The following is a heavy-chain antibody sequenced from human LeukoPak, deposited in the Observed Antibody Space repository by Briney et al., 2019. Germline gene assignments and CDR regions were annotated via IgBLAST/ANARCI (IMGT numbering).Heavy chain of an antibody. CDR1: GGSISSYS. V-gene: IGHV4-4*07. CDR2: IYTSGST. CDR3: ARDMPRIEATEVWFDP. J-gene: IGHJ5*02. Sequence: SETLSLTCTVSGGSISSYSWSWIRLPAGKGLEWIGHIYTSGSTNYNPSLKSRVTMSVDTSKNQFSLKLTSVTAADTAVYYCARDMPRIEATEVWFDPWGQGTLVTVSS. D-gene: IGHD6-13*01.